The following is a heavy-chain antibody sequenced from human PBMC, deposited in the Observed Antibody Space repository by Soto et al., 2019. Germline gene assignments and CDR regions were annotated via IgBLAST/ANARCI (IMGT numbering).Heavy chain of an antibody. V-gene: IGHV5-51*01. CDR2: IYPGDSDT. D-gene: IGHD2-15*01. Sequence: GESLKISCKGSGYSFTSYWIGWVRQMPGKGLEWMGIIYPGDSDTRYSPSFQGQVTISADKSISTAYLQWSSLKASDTAMYYCASRGRVVAASGGYYYYGMDVWGQGTTVTVSS. CDR1: GYSFTSYW. J-gene: IGHJ6*02. CDR3: ASRGRVVAASGGYYYYGMDV.